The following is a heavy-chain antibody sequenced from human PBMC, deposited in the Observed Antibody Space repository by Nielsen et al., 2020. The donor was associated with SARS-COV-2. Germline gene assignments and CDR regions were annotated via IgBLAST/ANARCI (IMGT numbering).Heavy chain of an antibody. Sequence: GGSLRLSCAASGFTFSSYSMNWVRQAPGKGLVWVSRINSDGSSTSYADSVKGRFTISRDNAKNTLYLQMNSLRAEDTAVYYCAREGSGYCSSTSCSSYGMDVWGQGTTVTVSS. D-gene: IGHD2-2*03. V-gene: IGHV3-74*01. CDR1: GFTFSSYS. CDR3: AREGSGYCSSTSCSSYGMDV. CDR2: INSDGSST. J-gene: IGHJ6*02.